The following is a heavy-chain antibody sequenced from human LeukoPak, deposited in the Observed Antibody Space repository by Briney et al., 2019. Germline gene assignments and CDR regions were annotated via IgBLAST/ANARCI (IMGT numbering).Heavy chain of an antibody. J-gene: IGHJ4*02. V-gene: IGHV1-18*04. Sequence: RASVKVSCKASGYTFTSYGISWVRQAPGQGLEWMGWISAYNGNTNYAQKLQGRVTMTTDTSTSTAYMELRNLRSDDTAVYYCARDRCSSTSCYLDYWGQGTLVTVSS. D-gene: IGHD2-2*01. CDR2: ISAYNGNT. CDR3: ARDRCSSTSCYLDY. CDR1: GYTFTSYG.